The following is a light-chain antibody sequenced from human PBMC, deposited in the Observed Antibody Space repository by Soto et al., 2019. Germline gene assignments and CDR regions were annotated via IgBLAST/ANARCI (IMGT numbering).Light chain of an antibody. CDR2: YDE. J-gene: IGLJ1*01. CDR1: SSNIGSGT. CDR3: AAWDDSVNGLV. Sequence: QSVLTQPPSASGTPGQRVTISCSGSSSNIGSGTVNWYQQLPGAAPKLLIYYDELLPSGVSDRFSGSKSGTSASLAISGLQAADEADYYCAAWDDSVNGLVFGTGTKVTVL. V-gene: IGLV1-44*01.